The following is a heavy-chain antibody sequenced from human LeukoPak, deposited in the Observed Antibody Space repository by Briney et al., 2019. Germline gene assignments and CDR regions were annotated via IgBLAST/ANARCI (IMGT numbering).Heavy chain of an antibody. J-gene: IGHJ6*03. D-gene: IGHD3-22*01. CDR2: IYYSGST. CDR3: ARLVSSGYYYYYYYMDV. Sequence: SETLSLTCTVSGGSISSYYWSWIRQPPGKGLEWIGYIYYSGSTNYNPSLKSRVTISVDTSKNQFSLKLSSVTAADTAVYYCARLVSSGYYYYYYYMDVWDKETTVTISS. V-gene: IGHV4-59*01. CDR1: GGSISSYY.